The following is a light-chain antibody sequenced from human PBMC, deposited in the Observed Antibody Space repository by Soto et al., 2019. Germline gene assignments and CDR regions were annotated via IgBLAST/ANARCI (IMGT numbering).Light chain of an antibody. CDR2: GAS. V-gene: IGKV3-20*01. CDR3: QQYGSSPQT. J-gene: IGKJ1*01. CDR1: QSVSSNY. Sequence: EIVLTQSPGTLSLSPGERATLSCRASQSVSSNYLAWYQQKPGQAPRLLIYGASSRAAGIPDRSSGSGSGTEFTLTISRLEPEDFAVYYCQQYGSSPQTFGQGTKVDIK.